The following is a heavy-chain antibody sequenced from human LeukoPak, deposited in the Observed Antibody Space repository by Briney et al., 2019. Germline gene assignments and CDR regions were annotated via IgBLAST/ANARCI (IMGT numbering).Heavy chain of an antibody. J-gene: IGHJ4*02. CDR1: GFTFSSYG. Sequence: PGGSLRLSCAASGFTFSSYGMHWVRQAPGKGLEWVAFIRYDGSNKYYADSVKGRFTISRDNSKNTLYLQMNSLRAEDTAVYHCAKDAIGYSYGRYYFDYWGQGTLVTVSS. CDR3: AKDAIGYSYGRYYFDY. CDR2: IRYDGSNK. D-gene: IGHD5-18*01. V-gene: IGHV3-30*02.